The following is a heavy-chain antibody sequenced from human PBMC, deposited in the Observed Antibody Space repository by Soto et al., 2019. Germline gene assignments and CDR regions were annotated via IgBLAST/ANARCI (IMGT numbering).Heavy chain of an antibody. CDR2: IYWNDDK. CDR1: GFSLSTSGVG. CDR3: AHSSTMVRGVIGPFDP. Sequence: SGPTLVNPTQTLTLTCTFSGFSLSTSGVGVGWIRQPPGKALEWLALIYWNDDKRHSPSLKSRLTITKDTSKNQVVLTMTNMDPVDTATYYCAHSSTMVRGVIGPFDPWGQGTLVTVSS. V-gene: IGHV2-5*01. J-gene: IGHJ5*02. D-gene: IGHD3-10*01.